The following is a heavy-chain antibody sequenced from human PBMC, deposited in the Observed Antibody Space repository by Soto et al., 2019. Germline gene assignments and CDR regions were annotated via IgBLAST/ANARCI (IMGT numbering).Heavy chain of an antibody. CDR2: IIPIFGTS. D-gene: IGHD3-10*01. CDR1: GGTFRSYA. V-gene: IGHV1-69*01. J-gene: IGHJ6*02. Sequence: QVQLVQSGAEVKKPGSSVKVSCKASGGTFRSYAISWVRQAPGQGLEWMGRIIPIFGTSNYAQKFQGKVTITADEYTSTAHMEVSRRRSEDRSVYYFANQNAYGPGSYYNEADSDYYYGMDVSGQGTTVTVCS. CDR3: ANQNAYGPGSYYNEADSDYYYGMDV.